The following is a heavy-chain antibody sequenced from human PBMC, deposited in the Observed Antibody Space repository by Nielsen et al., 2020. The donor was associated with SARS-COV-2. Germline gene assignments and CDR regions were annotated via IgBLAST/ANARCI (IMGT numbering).Heavy chain of an antibody. D-gene: IGHD6-13*01. J-gene: IGHJ4*02. V-gene: IGHV1-2*04. Sequence: WVRQAPGQGLEWMGWINPNSGGTNYAQKFQGWVTMTRDTSISTAYMELSRLRSDDTAVYYCARQGNWDSSWYVVDYWGQGTLVTVSS. CDR2: INPNSGGT. CDR3: ARQGNWDSSWYVVDY.